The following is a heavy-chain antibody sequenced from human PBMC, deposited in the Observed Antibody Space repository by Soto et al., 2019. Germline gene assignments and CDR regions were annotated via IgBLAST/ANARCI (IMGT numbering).Heavy chain of an antibody. CDR1: GYDFCRHG. Sequence: ASVKVSCKTSGYDFCRHGIQWVRQAPGQSLEWMGWINPGNGKTKYSQKFQGRVTFTRDTSASTVYMELSGLTSEDTAVFYCVRDKPEYYDSSGSSHVGDVFDIWGQGTMVTVSS. CDR2: INPGNGKT. V-gene: IGHV1-3*01. CDR3: VRDKPEYYDSSGSSHVGDVFDI. D-gene: IGHD3-22*01. J-gene: IGHJ3*02.